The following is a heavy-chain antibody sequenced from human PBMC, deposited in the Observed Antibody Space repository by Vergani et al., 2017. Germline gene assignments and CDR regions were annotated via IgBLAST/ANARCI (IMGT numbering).Heavy chain of an antibody. CDR1: GFTFSSYA. Sequence: EVQLLESGGGLVQPGGSLRLSCAASGFTFSSYAMSWVRQVPGKGLEWGSGISGSGGNTYYANSVKGRFTISRDTSKNTLYLHMNSLRADDTAVYYCAKGVYCSSTSCYEGRGYYYGMGVWGQGTTVTFSS. V-gene: IGHV3-23*01. D-gene: IGHD2-2*01. CDR3: AKGVYCSSTSCYEGRGYYYGMGV. CDR2: ISGSGGNT. J-gene: IGHJ6*02.